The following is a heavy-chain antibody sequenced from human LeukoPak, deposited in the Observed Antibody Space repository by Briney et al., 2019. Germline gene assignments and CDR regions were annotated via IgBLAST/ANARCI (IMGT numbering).Heavy chain of an antibody. Sequence: SETLPLTCAVYGGSFSGHYWTWIRQPPGKGLEWIGEIDHTGRSTYNPSLTSRVTISKDSSKNQLSLSLGSVIAADTAVYFCARGENSGSYFSYFDSWAQGTPVTVSS. CDR3: ARGENSGSYFSYFDS. D-gene: IGHD3-10*01. CDR2: IDHTGRS. V-gene: IGHV4-34*01. CDR1: GGSFSGHY. J-gene: IGHJ5*01.